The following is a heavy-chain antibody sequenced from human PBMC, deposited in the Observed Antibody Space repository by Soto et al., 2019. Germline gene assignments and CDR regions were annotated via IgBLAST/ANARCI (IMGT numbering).Heavy chain of an antibody. CDR2: IIPILGIA. J-gene: IGHJ4*01. V-gene: IGHV1-69*02. D-gene: IGHD3-10*01. CDR3: AIHSGNYYNDY. CDR1: GGTLRSYT. Sequence: QVQLVQSGAEVKKPGSSVKVSCKDSGGTLRSYTIIWVRQAPGQGLEWMGRIIPILGIANYAQKFQGRVTITADKSTSTAYMERRSLRSEDTAVYYCAIHSGNYYNDYWGHGTLVTVSS.